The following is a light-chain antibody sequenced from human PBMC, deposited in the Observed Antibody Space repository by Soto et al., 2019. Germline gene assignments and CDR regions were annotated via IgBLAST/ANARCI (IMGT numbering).Light chain of an antibody. Sequence: IVLTQSPDTLSLSPGERATLSCRASQSVSSYLAWYQQKPGQAPRLLIYDASNRATGIPDRFSGSGSGTEFTLTISSLQPEDFAVYYCQQYPNSPQTFGQGTKVDIK. CDR3: QQYPNSPQT. CDR1: QSVSSY. V-gene: IGKV3D-15*01. CDR2: DAS. J-gene: IGKJ1*01.